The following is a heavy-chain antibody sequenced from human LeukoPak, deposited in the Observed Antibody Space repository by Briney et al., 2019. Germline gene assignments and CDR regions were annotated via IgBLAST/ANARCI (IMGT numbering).Heavy chain of an antibody. Sequence: SETLSLTCAVYGGSFSGYYWSWIRQPPGKGLEWIGEINQSGSTNYNPSLKSRVTISVDTSKNQFSLKLSSVTAADTAVYYCEKRKQAGDQRRRGGVPATRDFAPGGRGTRVTVSS. CDR3: EKRKQAGDQRRRGGVPATRDFAP. J-gene: IGHJ5*02. CDR2: INQSGST. CDR1: GGSFSGYY. V-gene: IGHV4-34*01. D-gene: IGHD2-15*01.